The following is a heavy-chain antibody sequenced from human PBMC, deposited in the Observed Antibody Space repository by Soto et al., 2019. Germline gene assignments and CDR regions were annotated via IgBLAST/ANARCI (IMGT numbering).Heavy chain of an antibody. J-gene: IGHJ4*02. D-gene: IGHD3-3*01. CDR1: GFSLTTSGVG. CDR3: AHRILRTVFGLVTTTAIYFDF. Sequence: QITLNESGPTVVKPAETLTLTCTFSGFSLTTSGVGVGWIRQSPGKAPEWLALIYWDDDKRYSASLKIRLTITNDNSKDQVVLTMASVDPADTATYYCAHRILRTVFGLVTTTAIYFDFWGQGTPVVVSS. V-gene: IGHV2-5*02. CDR2: IYWDDDK.